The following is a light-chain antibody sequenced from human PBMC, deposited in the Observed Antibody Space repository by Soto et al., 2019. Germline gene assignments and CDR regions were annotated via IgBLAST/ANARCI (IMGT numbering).Light chain of an antibody. V-gene: IGKV3-15*01. Sequence: EMVMTQSPGTLSLSPGDRATLSCRASQSISNSLAWYQQNPGQAPRLLIYGASTRATGVPVRFSGSGSGTDFTLTISSLQFEDFAVYYCQDYNSWPPFTFGGGTKVEIK. CDR3: QDYNSWPPFT. J-gene: IGKJ4*01. CDR1: QSISNS. CDR2: GAS.